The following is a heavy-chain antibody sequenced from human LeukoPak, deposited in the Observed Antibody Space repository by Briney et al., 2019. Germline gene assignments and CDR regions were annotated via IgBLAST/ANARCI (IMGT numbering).Heavy chain of an antibody. D-gene: IGHD3-22*01. V-gene: IGHV3-30*03. CDR2: ISYDGSNK. Sequence: GGSLRLSCAASGFTFSSYGMHWVRQAPGKGLEWVAVISYDGSNKYYADSVKGRFTISRDNSKNTLYLQMNSLRAEDTAVYYCARDYYYYDSSGSHPDAFDIWGQGTMVTVSS. J-gene: IGHJ3*02. CDR1: GFTFSSYG. CDR3: ARDYYYYDSSGSHPDAFDI.